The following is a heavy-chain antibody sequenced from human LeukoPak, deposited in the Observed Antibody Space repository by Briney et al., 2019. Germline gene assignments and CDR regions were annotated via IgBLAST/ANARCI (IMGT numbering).Heavy chain of an antibody. CDR3: ARVIHLGELSLYDY. CDR1: GYSFTTYW. Sequence: GESLKISCKGSGYSFTTYWVTWVRQMPGKGLEWMGRIGPSDSYTNYSPSFQGHVTISADKSISTAYLQWSSLKASDTAMYYCARVIHLGELSLYDYWGQGTLVTVSS. CDR2: IGPSDSYT. V-gene: IGHV5-10-1*01. J-gene: IGHJ4*02. D-gene: IGHD3-16*02.